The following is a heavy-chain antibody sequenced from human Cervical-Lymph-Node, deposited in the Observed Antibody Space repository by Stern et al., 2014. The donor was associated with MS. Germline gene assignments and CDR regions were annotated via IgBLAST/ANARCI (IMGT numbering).Heavy chain of an antibody. Sequence: VQLVESGAEVKKPGASVKVSCKASGYTFTSYFMHWVRQAPGQGLEWMGRINPSGGNTIYAQKFQGRVTMTRDTSANTVYMYLSSLTSDDTAVYYCTRGIACGGDCYSYYFDYWGQGTLVTVSS. D-gene: IGHD2-21*02. CDR2: INPSGGNT. CDR1: GYTFTSYF. V-gene: IGHV1-46*03. J-gene: IGHJ4*02. CDR3: TRGIACGGDCYSYYFDY.